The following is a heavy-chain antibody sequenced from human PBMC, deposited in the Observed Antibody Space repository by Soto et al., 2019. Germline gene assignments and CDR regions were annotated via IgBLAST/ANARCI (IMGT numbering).Heavy chain of an antibody. CDR2: ITNNGGSD. Sequence: QVQLVESGGDVVQPGRSLRLSCAASGFTFSNNGMHWVCQAPGKGLEWVAVITNNGGSDHYADSLKGRFTISRDNSKNTLYLQMYSLSAEDTAVYYCVRDDDQEANTLDYWSQGTLVTVSS. D-gene: IGHD2-2*01. CDR1: GFTFSNNG. V-gene: IGHV3-33*01. J-gene: IGHJ4*02. CDR3: VRDDDQEANTLDY.